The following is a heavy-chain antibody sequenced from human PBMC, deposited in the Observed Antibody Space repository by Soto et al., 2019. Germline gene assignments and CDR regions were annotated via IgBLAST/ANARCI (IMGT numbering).Heavy chain of an antibody. CDR3: AKAGPDP. Sequence: GSLRLSGAASGXTFSSYSMSWVRQAPGKGLEWVSAISGSGGSKYYADSVNGLFTISIDNSKNKMYLQMNSLRAEDTAVYYCAKAGPDPWGQGTLATVS. CDR1: GXTFSSYS. V-gene: IGHV3-23*01. CDR2: ISGSGGSK. J-gene: IGHJ5*02.